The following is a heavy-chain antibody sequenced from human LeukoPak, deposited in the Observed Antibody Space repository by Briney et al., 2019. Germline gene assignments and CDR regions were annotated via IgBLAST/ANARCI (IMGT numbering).Heavy chain of an antibody. CDR1: GYTFTSYY. CDR3: ARGTDAYYYDSSDIDY. CDR2: INPSGGST. V-gene: IGHV1-46*01. Sequence: GASVKVSCKASGYTFTSYYMHWVRQAPGQGLEWMGIINPSGGSTSYAQKFQGRVTMTRETSTSTVYMELSSLRSEDTAVYYCARGTDAYYYDSSDIDYWGQGTLVTVSS. J-gene: IGHJ4*02. D-gene: IGHD3-22*01.